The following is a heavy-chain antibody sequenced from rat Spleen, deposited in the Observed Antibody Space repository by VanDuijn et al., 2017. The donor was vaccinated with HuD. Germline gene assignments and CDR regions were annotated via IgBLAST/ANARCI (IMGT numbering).Heavy chain of an antibody. CDR3: ARQVYLRYFDY. CDR1: GFTFSDYA. Sequence: EVQLVESGGGLVQPGRSLKLSCAASGFTFSDYAMAWVRQAPKKGLEWVATIIYDGSSTYYRDSVKGRFTISRDKAKSTLYLQMDSLRSEDTATYYCARQVYLRYFDYWGQGVMVTVSS. D-gene: IGHD1-4*01. V-gene: IGHV5-17*01. J-gene: IGHJ2*01. CDR2: IIYDGSST.